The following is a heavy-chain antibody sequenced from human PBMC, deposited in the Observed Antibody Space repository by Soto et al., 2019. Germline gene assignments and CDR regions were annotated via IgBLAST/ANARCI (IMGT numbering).Heavy chain of an antibody. CDR2: IIPISGTT. CDR3: ARVRCFNGLCHTADYGMDV. D-gene: IGHD2-8*01. CDR1: GDVFRSYG. Sequence: ASVKVSCKASGDVFRSYGINWVRQAPGQGLEWMGGIIPISGTTNYAQKFQGRVAITADESTDTVYMELSRLRSEDTAVYFCARVRCFNGLCHTADYGMDVWGQGTTVPVSS. V-gene: IGHV1-69*13. J-gene: IGHJ6*02.